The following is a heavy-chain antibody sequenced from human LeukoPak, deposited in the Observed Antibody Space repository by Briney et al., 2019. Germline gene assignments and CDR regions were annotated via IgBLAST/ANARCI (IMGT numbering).Heavy chain of an antibody. CDR2: ISSSGSTI. CDR1: GFTFSSYE. J-gene: IGHJ4*02. V-gene: IGHV3-48*03. D-gene: IGHD1-26*01. CDR3: ARDGVGATAIPLDY. Sequence: GGSLRLSCAASGFTFSSYEMNWVRQAPGKGLEWVSYISSSGSTIYYADSVKGRFTISRDNAKNSLYLQMNSLRAEDTAVYYCARDGVGATAIPLDYWGQGTLVTVSS.